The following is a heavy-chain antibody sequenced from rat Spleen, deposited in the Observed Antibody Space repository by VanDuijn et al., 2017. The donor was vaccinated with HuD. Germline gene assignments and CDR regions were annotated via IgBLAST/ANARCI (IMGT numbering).Heavy chain of an antibody. V-gene: IGHV5-31*01. CDR1: GFTFSNYD. CDR3: TRGGYSSYPNWFAY. J-gene: IGHJ3*01. D-gene: IGHD1-2*01. Sequence: EVQLVESGGGLVQPGRSLKLSCAASGFTFSNYDMTWIRQAPGKGLEWVASITNTGGSTYYPDSVKGRFTISRDNAKSTRYLQMNSLRSEDTATYYCTRGGYSSYPNWFAYWGQGTLVTVSS. CDR2: ITNTGGST.